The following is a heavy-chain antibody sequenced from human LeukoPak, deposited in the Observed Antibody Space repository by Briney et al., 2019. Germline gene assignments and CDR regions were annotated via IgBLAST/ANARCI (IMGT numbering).Heavy chain of an antibody. V-gene: IGHV3-11*01. CDR3: AKDNWNYGGADAFDI. D-gene: IGHD1-7*01. J-gene: IGHJ3*02. CDR1: GFTFSDYY. Sequence: GGSLRLSCAASGFTFSDYYMSWIRQAPGKGLEWVSYISSSGSTIYYADFVKGRFTISRDNAKNSVYLQMNSLRAEDTAVYYCAKDNWNYGGADAFDIWGQGTMVTVSS. CDR2: ISSSGSTI.